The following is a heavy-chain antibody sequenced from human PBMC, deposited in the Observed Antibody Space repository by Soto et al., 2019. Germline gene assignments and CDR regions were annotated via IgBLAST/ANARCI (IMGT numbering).Heavy chain of an antibody. J-gene: IGHJ3*02. CDR2: IIPIFGTA. D-gene: IGHD2-15*01. CDR1: GGTFSSYA. Sequence: SVKVSCKASGGTFSSYAISWVRQAPGQGHEWMGGIIPIFGTANYAQKFQGRVTITADESTSTAYMELSSLRSEDTAVYYCARGDVPPGYCSGGSCYGDAFDIWGQGTMVTVSS. V-gene: IGHV1-69*13. CDR3: ARGDVPPGYCSGGSCYGDAFDI.